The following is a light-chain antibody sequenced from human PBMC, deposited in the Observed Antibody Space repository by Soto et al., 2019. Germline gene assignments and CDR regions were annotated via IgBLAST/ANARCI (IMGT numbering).Light chain of an antibody. V-gene: IGKV3-15*01. CDR3: QQYNNWPPIT. CDR1: QSFSIK. Sequence: DIVMTQTPLSLPVTPGEPAAISCRASQSFSIKLAWYQQKPGQAPRLLIYDTSTRATGIPARFSGSGSGTEFTLTISSLQSEDFAVYYCQQYNNWPPITFGQGTRLEIK. J-gene: IGKJ5*01. CDR2: DTS.